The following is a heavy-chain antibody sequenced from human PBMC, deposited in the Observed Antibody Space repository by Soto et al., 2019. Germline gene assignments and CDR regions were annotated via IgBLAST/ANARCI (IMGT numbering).Heavy chain of an antibody. CDR3: ARDLEYQPQYP. V-gene: IGHV1-3*01. J-gene: IGHJ5*02. CDR2: INAGNGNT. CDR1: GYTFTSYA. D-gene: IGHD2-2*01. Sequence: QVPLVQSGAEVKKPGASVKVSCKASGYTFTSYAMHWVRQAPGQRLEWMGWINAGNGNTKYSQKVQGRVTMTTDTSTSTAYMELRSLRSDDTAVYYCARDLEYQPQYPWGQGTLVTVSS.